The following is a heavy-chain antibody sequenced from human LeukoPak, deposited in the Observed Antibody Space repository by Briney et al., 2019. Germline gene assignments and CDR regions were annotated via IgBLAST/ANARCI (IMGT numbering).Heavy chain of an antibody. J-gene: IGHJ4*02. Sequence: ASVKVSCKASGYTFTGYYIHWVRQAPGQGLEWMGWINPNSGGTNYAEKFQGRVTMTRDTSISTAYMELSRLRSDDTAIYYCARVHRYYDSSGYFDYWGQGTLVTVSS. V-gene: IGHV1-2*02. D-gene: IGHD3-22*01. CDR3: ARVHRYYDSSGYFDY. CDR1: GYTFTGYY. CDR2: INPNSGGT.